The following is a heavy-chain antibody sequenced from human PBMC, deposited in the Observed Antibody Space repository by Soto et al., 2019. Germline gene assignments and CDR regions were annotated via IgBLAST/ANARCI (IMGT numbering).Heavy chain of an antibody. CDR1: GFIFSNAA. CDR2: IGDSGVKT. Sequence: PGGSLRLSCAASGFIFSNAAMHWVRQPPGEGQGLRRGLEWVSSIGDSGVKTYYADSVKGRFTISRDNSRNIVFLQMNSLRAEDTATYYCAKKAVAARPPVDWGQGALVTVSS. CDR3: AKKAVAARPPVD. V-gene: IGHV3-23*01. D-gene: IGHD6-6*01. J-gene: IGHJ4*02.